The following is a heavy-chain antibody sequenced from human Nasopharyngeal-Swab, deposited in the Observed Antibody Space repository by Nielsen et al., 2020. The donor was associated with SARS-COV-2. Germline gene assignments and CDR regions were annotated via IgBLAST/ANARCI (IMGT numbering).Heavy chain of an antibody. J-gene: IGHJ6*02. D-gene: IGHD2-15*01. Sequence: GESLKISCAASGFTFSSYAIHWVRQAPGKGLEWVSSISSSSSYMYYADSVKGRFTISRDSAKNSLYLQMNNLRAEDTAVYYCARGYCSSGSCYAKHYGMDVWGQGTTVTVSS. V-gene: IGHV3-21*01. CDR1: GFTFSSYA. CDR3: ARGYCSSGSCYAKHYGMDV. CDR2: ISSSSSYM.